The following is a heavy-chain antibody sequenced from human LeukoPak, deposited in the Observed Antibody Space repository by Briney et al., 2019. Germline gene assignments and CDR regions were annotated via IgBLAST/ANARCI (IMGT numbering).Heavy chain of an antibody. CDR1: GYTFTSYG. J-gene: IGHJ4*02. CDR2: MSPNSGDT. D-gene: IGHD7-27*01. CDR3: ARGPPNWGFDF. V-gene: IGHV1-8*01. Sequence: ASVKVSCKASGYTFTSYGINWVRHATGQGLEWMGWMSPNSGDTGYAQKFQGRVTMTRDTSISTAFMELTSLRSEDTAVYYCARGPPNWGFDFWGQGALVTVSS.